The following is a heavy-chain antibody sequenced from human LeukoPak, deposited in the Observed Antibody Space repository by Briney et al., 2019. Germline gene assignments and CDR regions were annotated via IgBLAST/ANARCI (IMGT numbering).Heavy chain of an antibody. CDR2: ISWNSGSI. CDR1: GFTFDDYA. CDR3: AKAVYDSLTGYFLFDY. V-gene: IGHV3-9*01. Sequence: PGGSLRLSCAASGFTFDDYAMHWVRHAPGKGLEWVSGISWNSGSIGYADSVKGRFTISRDNAKNSLYLQMNSLRAEDTALYYCAKAVYDSLTGYFLFDYWGQGTLVTVSS. D-gene: IGHD3-9*01. J-gene: IGHJ4*02.